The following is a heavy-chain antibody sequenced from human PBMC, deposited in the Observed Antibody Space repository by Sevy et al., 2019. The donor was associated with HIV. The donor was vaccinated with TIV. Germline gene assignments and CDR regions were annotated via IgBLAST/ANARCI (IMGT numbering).Heavy chain of an antibody. CDR3: ARAFCSGGSCYSLAF. Sequence: ASVKVSCEASGYTFTSYRIYWVRQAPGQGLEWMGWISPLNGDTNDAQKFQGRVTMITDTSTRTAYMELRSLRADDTAVYFCARAFCSGGSCYSLAFWGQGALVTVSS. V-gene: IGHV1-18*01. J-gene: IGHJ4*02. CDR2: ISPLNGDT. CDR1: GYTFTSYR. D-gene: IGHD2-15*01.